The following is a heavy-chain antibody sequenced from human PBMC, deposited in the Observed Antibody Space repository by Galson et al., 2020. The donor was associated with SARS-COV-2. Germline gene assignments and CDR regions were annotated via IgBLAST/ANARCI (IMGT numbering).Heavy chain of an antibody. CDR2: INPKSGDT. D-gene: IGHD5-12*01. V-gene: IGHV1-2*06. J-gene: IGHJ5*02. Sequence: ASVKVSCKASGYTFTGYYMHWVRQAPGQGLEWMGRINPKSGDTHYPQKFQGRVSMTRDTSISTAYMELSSLRSDDTALYYCAKGGYSGYDLFAFDPGGQGSLVTVSS. CDR1: GYTFTGYY. CDR3: AKGGYSGYDLFAFDP.